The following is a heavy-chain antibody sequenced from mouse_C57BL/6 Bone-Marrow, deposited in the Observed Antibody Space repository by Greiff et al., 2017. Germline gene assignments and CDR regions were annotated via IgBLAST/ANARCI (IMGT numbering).Heavy chain of an antibody. D-gene: IGHD2-14*01. CDR3: ARADVGFDY. J-gene: IGHJ2*01. Sequence: EVQLVESGGGLVKPGGSLKLSCAASGFTFSSYAMSWVRQTPEKRLEWVATISDGGSYTYYPDNVKGRFTISRNNAKTNLYLQMSHLKSEDTAIYYCARADVGFDYWGQGTTVTVSA. CDR1: GFTFSSYA. V-gene: IGHV5-4*01. CDR2: ISDGGSYT.